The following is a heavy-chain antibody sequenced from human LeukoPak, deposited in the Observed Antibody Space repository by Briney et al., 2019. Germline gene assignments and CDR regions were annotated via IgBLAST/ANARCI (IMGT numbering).Heavy chain of an antibody. CDR1: GGSISSYY. D-gene: IGHD6-13*01. CDR2: IYYSGST. J-gene: IGHJ4*02. V-gene: IGHV4-59*01. Sequence: SETLSPTCTVSGGSISSYYWSWIRQPPGKGLEWIGYIYYSGSTNYNPSLKSRVTISVDTSKNQFSLKLSSVTAADTAVYYCARDGSSSWYYFDYWGQGTLVTVSS. CDR3: ARDGSSSWYYFDY.